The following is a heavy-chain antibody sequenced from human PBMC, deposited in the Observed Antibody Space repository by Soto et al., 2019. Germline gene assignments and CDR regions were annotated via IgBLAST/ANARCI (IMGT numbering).Heavy chain of an antibody. CDR2: ISASGGST. D-gene: IGHD3-3*01. J-gene: IGHJ5*02. CDR3: AKMDNYALWSDSSNSWFDP. V-gene: IGHV3-23*01. CDR1: GFTFSTSA. Sequence: EVQLLESGGTLVQPGGSLRLSCAASGFTFSTSAMTWVSQAPGKGLEWVSSISASGGSTFYVDSVKGRFTISRDQSKNTLYLQMSSLRAEDTAVYYCAKMDNYALWSDSSNSWFDPWGQGTLVTVSS.